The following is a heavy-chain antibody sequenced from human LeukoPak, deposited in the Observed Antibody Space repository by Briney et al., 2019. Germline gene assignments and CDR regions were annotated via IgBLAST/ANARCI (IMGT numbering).Heavy chain of an antibody. CDR2: INPNSGGT. Sequence: GASVKVSCKASGYTFTSYAMHWVRQAPGQRLEWMGWINPNSGGTNYAQKFQGWVTMTRDTSISTAYMELSRLRSDDTAVYYCARYSDYYGMDVGGQGTTVTVSS. D-gene: IGHD2-21*01. CDR3: ARYSDYYGMDV. CDR1: GYTFTSYA. J-gene: IGHJ6*02. V-gene: IGHV1-2*04.